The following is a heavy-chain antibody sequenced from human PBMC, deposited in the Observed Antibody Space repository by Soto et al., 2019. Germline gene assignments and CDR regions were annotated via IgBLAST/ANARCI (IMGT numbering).Heavy chain of an antibody. Sequence: GGSLRLSCEASGFTFSDYWMSWVRQAPGKGPEWVANIKFDGSEKQYVDSVRGRFTISRDNSRNSLFLQMNSLRAGDTAVYYCLKDGGYCSSSTCYSPRNHYFDSWGQGTLVTVSS. CDR3: LKDGGYCSSSTCYSPRNHYFDS. V-gene: IGHV3-7*03. D-gene: IGHD2-2*01. CDR2: IKFDGSEK. CDR1: GFTFSDYW. J-gene: IGHJ4*02.